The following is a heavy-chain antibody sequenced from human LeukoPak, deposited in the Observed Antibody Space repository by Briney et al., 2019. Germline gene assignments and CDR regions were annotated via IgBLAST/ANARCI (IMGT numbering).Heavy chain of an antibody. CDR1: GYTFTSYD. CDR2: MSPNSGNT. D-gene: IGHD2-2*01. Sequence: ASVKVPCKASGYTFTSYDIHWVRQATGQGLEWMGWMSPNSGNTVYAQKFQGRVTMTRNTSIELSSLSSEDTAVYYCARGCSSTTCSWPFDYWGQGTLVTVSS. CDR3: ARGCSSTTCSWPFDY. V-gene: IGHV1-8*01. J-gene: IGHJ4*02.